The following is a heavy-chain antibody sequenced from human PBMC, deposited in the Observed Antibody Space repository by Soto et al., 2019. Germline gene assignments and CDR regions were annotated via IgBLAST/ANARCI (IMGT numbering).Heavy chain of an antibody. Sequence: PGGSLRLSCAASGFTFSSYAMHWLRQAPGKGLEWGAVIPYDGSNKYYADSVKGRFTISRDNTKRMEYLEMGSMWGEDRAVYYCATALPPRIAPGAIAMGDDCDSRGQGTRVSVSS. J-gene: IGHJ3*02. CDR3: ATALPPRIAPGAIAMGDDCDS. V-gene: IGHV3-30-3*01. D-gene: IGHD2-2*01. CDR2: IPYDGSNK. CDR1: GFTFSSYA.